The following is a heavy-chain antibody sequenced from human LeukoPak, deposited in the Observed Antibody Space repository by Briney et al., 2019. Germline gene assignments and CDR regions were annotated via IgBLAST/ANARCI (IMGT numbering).Heavy chain of an antibody. CDR2: ILYDGSNG. CDR1: GFTFSSYA. J-gene: IGHJ4*02. Sequence: GGSLRLSCAASGFTFSSYAMHWVRQAPGKGLEWVAVILYDGSNGYYADSVKGRFTISRDNSKNTLYLQMNSLRAEDTAVYYCARDLEHVVVTAMGYWGQGTLVTVSS. V-gene: IGHV3-30-3*01. CDR3: ARDLEHVVVTAMGY. D-gene: IGHD2-21*02.